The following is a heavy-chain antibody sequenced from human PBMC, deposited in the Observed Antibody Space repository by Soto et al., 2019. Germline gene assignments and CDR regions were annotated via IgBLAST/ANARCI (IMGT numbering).Heavy chain of an antibody. D-gene: IGHD7-27*01. CDR1: GFTFTSSA. CDR2: IVVGGGNT. V-gene: IGHV1-58*01. CDR3: AADRSWGSHFDY. Sequence: GASVKVSCKVSGFTFTSSAVQWVRQARGQRLEWIGWIVVGGGNTNYAQKFQERVTITRDMSTSTAYMELSSLRSEDTAVYYCAADRSWGSHFDYWGQGTLVSVSS. J-gene: IGHJ4*02.